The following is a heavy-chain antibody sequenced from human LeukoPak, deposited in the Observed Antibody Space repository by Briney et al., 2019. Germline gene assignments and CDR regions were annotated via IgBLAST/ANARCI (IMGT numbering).Heavy chain of an antibody. J-gene: IGHJ6*03. Sequence: PSETLSLTCTVSGGSISSYYWSWIRQPPGKGLEWIGYIYYSGSTNYNPSLKSRVTISVDTSKNQFSLKLSSVTAADTAVYYCARGYYDSSGYYYVGTNYYYYYYMDVWGQGTLVTVSS. D-gene: IGHD3-22*01. CDR3: ARGYYDSSGYYYVGTNYYYYYYMDV. CDR1: GGSISSYY. CDR2: IYYSGST. V-gene: IGHV4-59*01.